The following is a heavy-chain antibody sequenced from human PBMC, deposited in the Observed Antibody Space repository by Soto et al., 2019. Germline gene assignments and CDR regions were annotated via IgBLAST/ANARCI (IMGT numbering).Heavy chain of an antibody. Sequence: EVHLVESGGGLVKPGGSLRLSCTASGFTFSSYSMSWVRQAPGKGLEWVSSISSSSSHIYYVDSVKGRFTVSRDNAKNSVSLQMNSLRAEDTAVYYCTREITASDYWGQGNLVTISS. V-gene: IGHV3-21*01. CDR1: GFTFSSYS. J-gene: IGHJ4*02. CDR3: TREITASDY. CDR2: ISSSSSHI.